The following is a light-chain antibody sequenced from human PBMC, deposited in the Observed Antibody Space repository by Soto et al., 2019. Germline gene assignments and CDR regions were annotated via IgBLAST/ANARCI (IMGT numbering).Light chain of an antibody. CDR2: DAS. J-gene: IGKJ1*01. V-gene: IGKV3-15*01. Sequence: EVVMTQSPATLSVSPGERATLSCWASQSVRSSLAWYQQKPGQAPRLLIYDASARATDIPARFSGSGSVTEFTLTISSLQSEDSAVYYCQQYNNWPGTFGQGTKVDIK. CDR1: QSVRSS. CDR3: QQYNNWPGT.